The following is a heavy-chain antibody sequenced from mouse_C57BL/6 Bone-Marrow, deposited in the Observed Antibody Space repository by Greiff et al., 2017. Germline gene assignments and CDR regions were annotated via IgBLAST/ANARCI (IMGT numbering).Heavy chain of an antibody. CDR1: GYAFTSSW. J-gene: IGHJ4*01. Sequence: QVQLKESGPELVKPGASVKISCKASGYAFTSSWMNWVKQRPGKGLEWIGRIYPGDGDTNYNGKFKGKATLTADKSSSTAYMQLSSLTSEDSAVYFCRYYYGSSYGKGYAMGYWGQGTSVTVSS. CDR2: IYPGDGDT. D-gene: IGHD1-1*01. V-gene: IGHV1-82*01. CDR3: RYYYGSSYGKGYAMGY.